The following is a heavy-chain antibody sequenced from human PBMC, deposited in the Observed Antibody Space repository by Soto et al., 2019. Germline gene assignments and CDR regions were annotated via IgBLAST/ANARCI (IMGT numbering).Heavy chain of an antibody. D-gene: IGHD6-19*01. V-gene: IGHV4-39*01. J-gene: IGHJ4*02. CDR3: ARRYGWLYFDY. CDR1: GDSISSSNYF. Sequence: QLQLQESGPGLVKPWETLSLTCTVSGDSISSSNYFWGWIRQPPGTGLEWIGTIFYSGSTYSNPSLQSRVTPPADTSRLQSSLQLTSVTAADTALYYCARRYGWLYFDYWGQGSLVTVSS. CDR2: IFYSGST.